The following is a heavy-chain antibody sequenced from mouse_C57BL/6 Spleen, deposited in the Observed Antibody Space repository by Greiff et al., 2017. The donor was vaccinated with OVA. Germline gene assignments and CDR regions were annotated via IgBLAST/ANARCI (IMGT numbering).Heavy chain of an antibody. Sequence: QVQLQQSGAELATPGASVQLSCKASGYTFTSYWMHWVQQRPGQGLEWIGYINPSSGYTKYNQKFKDKATLTADKSSSTAYMQLSSLTYEDSAVYYCARDYDYWYFDVWGTGTTVTVSS. CDR2: INPSSGYT. CDR1: GYTFTSYW. V-gene: IGHV1-7*01. D-gene: IGHD2-4*01. CDR3: ARDYDYWYFDV. J-gene: IGHJ1*03.